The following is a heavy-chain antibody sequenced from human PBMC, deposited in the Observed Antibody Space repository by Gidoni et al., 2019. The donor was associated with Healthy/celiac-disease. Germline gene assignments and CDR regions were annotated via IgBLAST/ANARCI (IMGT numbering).Heavy chain of an antibody. J-gene: IGHJ4*02. Sequence: QVQLVQCGAEVKKPGASVKVSCEASGYTSTSYDINWVRQAHGQGLEWMGWMNPNSGNTGYAHNFQGNMTMTRNTSKSTAYMELSSLRSEGAAVCCCARGPRGCDQRDYWGQGTLVTVSS. D-gene: IGHD3-10*01. CDR1: GYTSTSYD. CDR2: MNPNSGNT. V-gene: IGHV1-8*01. CDR3: ARGPRGCDQRDY.